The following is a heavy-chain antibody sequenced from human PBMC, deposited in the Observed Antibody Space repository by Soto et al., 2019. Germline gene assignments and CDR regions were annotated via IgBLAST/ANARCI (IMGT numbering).Heavy chain of an antibody. J-gene: IGHJ6*02. CDR3: ARTSMQSRGYSYGHGGMDV. CDR2: ISPGDSHT. Sequence: PGESLKISCKGSGYNFINYWIAWVRQMPGRGLEWMGIISPGDSHTKYSPSLQGQVTISADKSISTAYLQWSSLKASDTAMYYCARTSMQSRGYSYGHGGMDVWGQGTTVTVSS. V-gene: IGHV5-51*01. D-gene: IGHD5-18*01. CDR1: GYNFINYW.